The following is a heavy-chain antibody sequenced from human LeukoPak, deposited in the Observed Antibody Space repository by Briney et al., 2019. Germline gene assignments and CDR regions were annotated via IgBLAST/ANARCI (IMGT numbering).Heavy chain of an antibody. Sequence: PSETLSLTCVVSGYSISSGYHWGWIRPPPGKGLEWIGSVYRSGTTYYDPSLKSRVTISVDTSKNPISLKVRSVTAADTAMYYCARENWVFDYWGQGILVTVPS. V-gene: IGHV4-38-2*02. J-gene: IGHJ4*02. D-gene: IGHD7-27*01. CDR2: VYRSGTT. CDR1: GYSISSGYH. CDR3: ARENWVFDY.